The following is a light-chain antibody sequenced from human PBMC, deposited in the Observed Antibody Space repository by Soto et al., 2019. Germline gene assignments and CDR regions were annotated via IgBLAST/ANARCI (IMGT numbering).Light chain of an antibody. J-gene: IGLJ2*01. CDR1: SNDVGNYNY. V-gene: IGLV2-11*01. Sequence: QSVLTQPHSVSGSPGQSVTISCTGTSNDVGNYNYVSWYQQHPGKAPKLMIYDVNRRPSGVPDRFSGSKSGNTASLTISGVQAEDEADYYCCSYAGSFTVVFGGGTKLTVL. CDR2: DVN. CDR3: CSYAGSFTVV.